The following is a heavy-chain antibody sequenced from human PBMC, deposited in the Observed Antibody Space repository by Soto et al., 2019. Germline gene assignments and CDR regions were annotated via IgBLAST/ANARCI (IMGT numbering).Heavy chain of an antibody. CDR1: GFTFSSYA. CDR3: ARDQELLPQN. CDR2: ISYDGSNK. J-gene: IGHJ4*02. D-gene: IGHD2-15*01. V-gene: IGHV3-30-3*01. Sequence: QVQLVESGGGVVQPGRSLRLSCAASGFTFSSYAMHWVRQTPGKGLEWVAVISYDGSNKYSADSVKGRFTISRDNSKNTLYLQMNSLRAEDTALYYCARDQELLPQNWGQGTLVTVSS.